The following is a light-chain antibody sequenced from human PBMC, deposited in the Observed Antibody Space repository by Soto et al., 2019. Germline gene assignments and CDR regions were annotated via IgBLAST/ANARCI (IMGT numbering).Light chain of an antibody. CDR2: EVS. J-gene: IGLJ1*01. CDR1: SSDVGGYNY. CDR3: SSYAGSNNHV. Sequence: QSALTQPPSASGSPGQSVTISCTGTSSDVGGYNYVSWYQQHPGKAPKLMIYEVSKRPSGVPDRFSGSKSGNTASLTVSGLQAEDEADYYCSSYAGSNNHVFVTGTKVTVL. V-gene: IGLV2-8*01.